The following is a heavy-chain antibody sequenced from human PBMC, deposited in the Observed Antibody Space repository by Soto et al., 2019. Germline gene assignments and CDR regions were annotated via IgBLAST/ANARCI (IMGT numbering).Heavy chain of an antibody. Sequence: QVQLVESGGGVVQPGRSLRLSCAASGFTFSNYGMHWVRQAPGKGREWVAFILYDGSDKYFADSVKGRFTISRDNSKNTLDLQMNSLRAEDTAVYYCAKDRIVMIRGFMNYCGMDVWGQGTTVTVSS. CDR1: GFTFSNYG. V-gene: IGHV3-30*18. D-gene: IGHD3-10*01. CDR2: ILYDGSDK. CDR3: AKDRIVMIRGFMNYCGMDV. J-gene: IGHJ6*02.